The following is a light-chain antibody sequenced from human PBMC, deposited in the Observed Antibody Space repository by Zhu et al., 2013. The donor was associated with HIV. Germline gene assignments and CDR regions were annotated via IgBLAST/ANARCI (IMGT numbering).Light chain of an antibody. J-gene: IGLJ2*01. CDR3: CSYVSSKTRVD. V-gene: IGLV1-51*01. CDR1: SSNIGNNY. CDR2: DDH. Sequence: QSVLTQPPSVSGAPGQRVTVSCSGSSSNIGNNYVSWYQHVPGTAPKLLIYDDHKRPSGIPDRFSGSKSGNTASLTISGLQAEDEADYYCCSYVSSKTRVDFGGGTKLTVL.